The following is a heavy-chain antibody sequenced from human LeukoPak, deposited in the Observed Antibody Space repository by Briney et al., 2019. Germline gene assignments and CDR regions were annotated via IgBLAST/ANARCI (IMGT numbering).Heavy chain of an antibody. Sequence: PSETLSLTCTVSGGSISSSSYYWGWIRQPPGKGLEWIGSIYYSGSTYYNPSLKSRVTISVDTSKNQFSLKLSSVTAADTAVYYCARTEEGPGFDAFDIWGQGTMVTVSS. CDR2: IYYSGST. CDR1: GGSISSSSYY. CDR3: ARTEEGPGFDAFDI. V-gene: IGHV4-39*07. J-gene: IGHJ3*02.